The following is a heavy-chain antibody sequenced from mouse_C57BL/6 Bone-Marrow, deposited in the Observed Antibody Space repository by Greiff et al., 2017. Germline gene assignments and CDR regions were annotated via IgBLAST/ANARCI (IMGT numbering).Heavy chain of an antibody. D-gene: IGHD1-1*01. V-gene: IGHV5-16*01. Sequence: EVKVVESEGGLVQPGSSMKLSCTASGFTFSDYYMAWVRQVPEKGLEWVANINYDGSSTYYLDSLKSRFIISRDNAKNILYLQMSSLKSEDTATYYCAREGNYYGSRGYFDVWGTGTTVTVSS. J-gene: IGHJ1*03. CDR1: GFTFSDYY. CDR2: INYDGSST. CDR3: AREGNYYGSRGYFDV.